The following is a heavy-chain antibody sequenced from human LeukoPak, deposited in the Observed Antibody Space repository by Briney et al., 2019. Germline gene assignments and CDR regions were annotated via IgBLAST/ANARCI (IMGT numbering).Heavy chain of an antibody. Sequence: GESLKISCKGSGYSFTSYWIGWVRQMPGKGLEWMGIIYPGDSDTRYSPSFQGQVTISADKSISTAYLQWSSLKASDTAMYYCARRTNTPSGYESYYFDYWGQGTLVTVSS. CDR1: GYSFTSYW. J-gene: IGHJ4*02. CDR2: IYPGDSDT. D-gene: IGHD5-12*01. CDR3: ARRTNTPSGYESYYFDY. V-gene: IGHV5-51*01.